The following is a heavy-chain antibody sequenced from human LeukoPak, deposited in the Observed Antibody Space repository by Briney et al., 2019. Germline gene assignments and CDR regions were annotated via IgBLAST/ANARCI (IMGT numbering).Heavy chain of an antibody. CDR2: IKQDGSEK. V-gene: IGHV3-7*01. Sequence: GGSLRLSCAASGFTFSSYWMSWVRQAPGKGLEWVANIKQDGSEKYYVDSVKGRFTISRDNAKNSLYLQMNSLRAEDTAVYYCARARGDIVVVPAAIRDFYFDYWGQGTLVTVSS. CDR1: GFTFSSYW. CDR3: ARARGDIVVVPAAIRDFYFDY. D-gene: IGHD2-2*02. J-gene: IGHJ4*02.